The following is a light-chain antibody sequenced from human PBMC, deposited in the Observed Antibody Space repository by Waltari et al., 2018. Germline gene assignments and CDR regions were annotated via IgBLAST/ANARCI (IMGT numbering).Light chain of an antibody. J-gene: IGKJ1*01. CDR1: QSIGSN. V-gene: IGKV1-39*01. CDR3: QQSYSSPRT. Sequence: DIQMTQSPSSLPASVGDRVTITCRASQSIGSNLSWYQQKPGKAPNLLIYGASSLQSGVPSRFSASGSGTYFTLTISSLQPEDFASYYCQQSYSSPRTFGQGTKVEVK. CDR2: GAS.